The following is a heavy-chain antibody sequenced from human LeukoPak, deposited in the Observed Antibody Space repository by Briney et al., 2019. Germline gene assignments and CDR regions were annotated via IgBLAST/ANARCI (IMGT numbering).Heavy chain of an antibody. CDR3: ARHLRLWQNWFDP. CDR1: GYSFTNYW. D-gene: IGHD5-18*01. Sequence: GESLQISCKGSGYSFTNYWIAWVRQLPGKGLEWMGIIYPGDSDTRYSPSFQGQVTFSADKSISTAYLQWSSLKASDTAMYYCARHLRLWQNWFDPWGQGTLVTVSS. CDR2: IYPGDSDT. J-gene: IGHJ5*02. V-gene: IGHV5-51*01.